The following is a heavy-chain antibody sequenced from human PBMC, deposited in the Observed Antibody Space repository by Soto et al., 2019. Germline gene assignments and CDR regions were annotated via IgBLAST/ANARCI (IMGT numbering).Heavy chain of an antibody. CDR3: AKGRGSGTYYFDY. D-gene: IGHD6-19*01. CDR1: GFTFSSYA. V-gene: IGHV3-23*01. J-gene: IGHJ4*02. CDR2: ITGSGSST. Sequence: SLRLSCAASGFTFSSYAMNWVRQAPGKGLEWVSSITGSGSSTYYADSVKGRFTISRDNSKNTLYLQMNSLRAEDTAVYYCAKGRGSGTYYFDYWGQGTLVTVSS.